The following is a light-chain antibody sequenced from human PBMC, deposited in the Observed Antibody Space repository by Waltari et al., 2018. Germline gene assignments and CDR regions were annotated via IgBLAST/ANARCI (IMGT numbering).Light chain of an antibody. CDR2: EVN. CDR3: CSYGGASLRV. Sequence: QSALTQPASVSGSPGQSITISCTGTTSDIGSYNLVSWYQQHPGEVPKLIIYEVNKRPSGVANRFSGSKPGNTASLTISGLQPEDEADYYCCSYGGASLRVFGGGTKVTVL. V-gene: IGLV2-23*02. CDR1: TSDIGSYNL. J-gene: IGLJ3*02.